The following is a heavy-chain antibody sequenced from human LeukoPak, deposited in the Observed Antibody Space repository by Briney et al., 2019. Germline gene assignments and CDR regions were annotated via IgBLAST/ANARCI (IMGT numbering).Heavy chain of an antibody. CDR2: ISSHGGNR. J-gene: IGHJ4*02. CDR3: VRRGGGTSVTAGYFDY. V-gene: IGHV3-64D*06. CDR1: GFTFSSYA. Sequence: PGGSLRLSCSASGFTFSSYAMHWVRQAPGKGLEYVSAISSHGGNRYYADSVKDRFTISRDNSKNTLYFQMSSLRVEDTAVYYCVRRGGGTSVTAGYFDYWGQGILVTVSA. D-gene: IGHD4-11*01.